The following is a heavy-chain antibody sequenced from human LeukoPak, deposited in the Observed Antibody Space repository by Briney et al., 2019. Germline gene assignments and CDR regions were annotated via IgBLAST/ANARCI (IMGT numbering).Heavy chain of an antibody. CDR3: ARTPRGADIDN. D-gene: IGHD6-19*01. J-gene: IGHJ4*02. Sequence: ASVKVSCKASGYTFTSYYMHWVRQAPGQGLEWMGIINPSGGSTSYAQKFQGRVTMTRDTSISTAHMELSSLRYEDTAVYYCARTPRGADIDNWGQGTLVTVSS. CDR1: GYTFTSYY. V-gene: IGHV1-46*01. CDR2: INPSGGST.